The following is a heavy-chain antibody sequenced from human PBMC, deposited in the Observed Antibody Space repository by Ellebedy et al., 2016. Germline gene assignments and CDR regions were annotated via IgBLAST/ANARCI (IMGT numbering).Heavy chain of an antibody. CDR1: GFTFSNAW. Sequence: GESLKISCAASGFTFSNAWMNWVRQAPGKGLEWVGRLKSKTDGGAADYAAPVKGRFTISRDDSKNTLYLQMNSLKTEDTAVYFCTTVYRYNYDSVWGQGILVTVSS. D-gene: IGHD5-18*01. CDR3: TTVYRYNYDSV. V-gene: IGHV3-15*01. J-gene: IGHJ4*02. CDR2: LKSKTDGGAA.